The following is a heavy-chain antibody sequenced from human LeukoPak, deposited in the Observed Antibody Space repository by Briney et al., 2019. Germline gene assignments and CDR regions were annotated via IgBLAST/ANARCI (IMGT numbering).Heavy chain of an antibody. CDR1: GFSFSDYL. Sequence: GGSLRLSCVVSGFSFSDYLMSWVRQAPGKGLGWVANIKKDGSEKYYVDSVRGGFTISRDNAKNSLYLQMNSLRAEDTAVYYCARDGDSSGDFDYWGQGTLVTVSS. CDR3: ARDGDSSGDFDY. D-gene: IGHD6-19*01. V-gene: IGHV3-7*01. CDR2: IKKDGSEK. J-gene: IGHJ4*02.